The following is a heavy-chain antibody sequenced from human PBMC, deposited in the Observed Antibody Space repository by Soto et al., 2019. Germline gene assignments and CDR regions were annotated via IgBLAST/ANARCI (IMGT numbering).Heavy chain of an antibody. CDR1: GFRLSNHF. D-gene: IGHD3-10*01. CDR2: IKEDGREK. Sequence: EMQLVESGGGLVQPGGSLRLSCVASGFRLSNHFMNWVRQAPGNGLEWVATIKEDGREKYYVESVEGRFTIPRDNAKNSLYLEVSNVRDGDTAVYYCARPRFRGMDVWGQGTTVTVSS. J-gene: IGHJ6*02. V-gene: IGHV3-7*03. CDR3: ARPRFRGMDV.